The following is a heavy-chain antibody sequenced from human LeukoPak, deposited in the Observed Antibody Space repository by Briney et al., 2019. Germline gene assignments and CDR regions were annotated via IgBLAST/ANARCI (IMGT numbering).Heavy chain of an antibody. Sequence: GGSLRLSCAASGFTFRNYNMNWVRQAPGKGLEWVSSISESSSFIQYADSLKGRFAISRDNAKNSLYLQMNSLRAEDTAVYYYARQRGYCSSGVCRGWFDPWGQGTLVTVSS. CDR2: ISESSSFI. CDR1: GFTFRNYN. D-gene: IGHD2-8*01. J-gene: IGHJ5*02. V-gene: IGHV3-21*01. CDR3: ARQRGYCSSGVCRGWFDP.